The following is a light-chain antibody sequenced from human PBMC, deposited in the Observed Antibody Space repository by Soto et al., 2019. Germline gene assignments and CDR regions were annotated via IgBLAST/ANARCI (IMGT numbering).Light chain of an antibody. CDR1: QGIRND. CDR2: AAS. Sequence: AIQLTQSPSSLSASVGDRVTITCRASQGIRNDLGWYQHKPGKAPKLLIHAASSLQSGVPSRFSGSASGTEFTLTISSLQPEDLASYYCMQDHSYPWTFGQGNKVEI. V-gene: IGKV1-6*01. J-gene: IGKJ1*01. CDR3: MQDHSYPWT.